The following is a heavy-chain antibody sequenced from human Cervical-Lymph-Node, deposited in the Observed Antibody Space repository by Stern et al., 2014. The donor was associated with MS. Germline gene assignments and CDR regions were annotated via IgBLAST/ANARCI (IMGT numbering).Heavy chain of an antibody. CDR1: GYTFTSYG. J-gene: IGHJ4*02. CDR3: ARDVGGWELPHRHRGWTGSSTAPWVPAVDY. Sequence: QVQLVESGAEVKKPGASVKVSCKASGYTFTSYGISWVRQAPGQGLEWMGWINPYNGNTNYAQKLQGRVTMTTDTSPSTAPMELRSMRSDDTAVYYCARDVGGWELPHRHRGWTGSSTAPWVPAVDYWGQGTLVTVSS. V-gene: IGHV1-18*01. CDR2: INPYNGNT. D-gene: IGHD1-26*01.